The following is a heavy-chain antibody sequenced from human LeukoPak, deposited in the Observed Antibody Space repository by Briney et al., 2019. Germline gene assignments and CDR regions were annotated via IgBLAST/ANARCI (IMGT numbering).Heavy chain of an antibody. V-gene: IGHV3-21*01. J-gene: IGHJ4*02. CDR3: ARMKHPGPYFDY. CDR2: ISSSSSYI. CDR1: GFTFSSYA. Sequence: GGSLRLSCAASGFTFSSYAMSWVRQAPGKGLEWVSSISSSSSYIYYADSVKGRFTISRDNAKNSLYLQMNGLRAEDTAVYYYARMKHPGPYFDYWGQGTLVTVSS.